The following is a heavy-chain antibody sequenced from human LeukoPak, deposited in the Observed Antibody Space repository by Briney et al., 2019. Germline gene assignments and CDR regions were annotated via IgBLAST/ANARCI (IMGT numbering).Heavy chain of an antibody. CDR3: ARGGSGSYFNGFGY. V-gene: IGHV3-20*04. D-gene: IGHD1-26*01. J-gene: IGHJ4*02. CDR2: IKWDGGST. CDR1: GYTFNRRG. Sequence: PGGSLRLSCAASGYTFNRRGVHWVRQAPGKGLEWGSGIKWDGGSTGYADSVKGGFTISRDNTKNSLYLQMNSLRAEDTALYCCARGGSGSYFNGFGYWGQGTLVTVSS.